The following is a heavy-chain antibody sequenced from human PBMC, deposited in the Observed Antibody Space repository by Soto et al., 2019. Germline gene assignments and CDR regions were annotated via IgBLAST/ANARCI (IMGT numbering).Heavy chain of an antibody. D-gene: IGHD6-19*01. J-gene: IGHJ4*02. V-gene: IGHV1-58*01. CDR1: GFTFGSSA. CDR2: IVVASGYS. CDR3: AADVIGVAGDFDH. Sequence: LVQSGPDVKKPGTSVKVSCKTSGFTFGSSAVQWVRQVRGQRLEWIGWIVVASGYSNVAQKFQDRVSLTRDLSTNTAFMELSSQTSEDSAMYYCAADVIGVAGDFDHWGQGTLVSVSS.